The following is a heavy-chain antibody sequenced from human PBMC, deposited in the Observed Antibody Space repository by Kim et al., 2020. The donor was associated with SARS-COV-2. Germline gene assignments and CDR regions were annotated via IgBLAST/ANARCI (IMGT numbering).Heavy chain of an antibody. CDR3: AKDHDFWSGYPADYYYMDV. J-gene: IGHJ6*03. Sequence: GRFTIARDNSKNTLYLQMNSLRAEDTAVYYCAKDHDFWSGYPADYYYMDVWGKGTTVTVSS. V-gene: IGHV3-23*01. D-gene: IGHD3-3*01.